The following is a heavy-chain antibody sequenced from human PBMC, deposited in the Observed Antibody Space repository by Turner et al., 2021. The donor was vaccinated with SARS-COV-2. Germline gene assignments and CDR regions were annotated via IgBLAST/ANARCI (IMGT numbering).Heavy chain of an antibody. J-gene: IGHJ4*02. CDR1: GFTFNNHL. D-gene: IGHD6-19*01. CDR2: IKQDGIET. CDR3: ARGSGWVADY. Sequence: EVQLAESGGGLVQPGGSLRLSCAAFGFTFNNHLMNWVRQAPGKGLEWVAIIKQDGIETLYVDSVKCRFTISRDNAKNSLYLQMNSLRAEDTAIYYCARGSGWVADYWGQGTLVTVSS. V-gene: IGHV3-7*01.